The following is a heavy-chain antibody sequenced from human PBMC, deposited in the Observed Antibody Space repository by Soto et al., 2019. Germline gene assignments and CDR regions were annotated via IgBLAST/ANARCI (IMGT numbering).Heavy chain of an antibody. D-gene: IGHD3-22*01. Sequence: KPSETLSLTCTVSGGSISSYYWSWIRQPPGKGLEWIGYIYYSGSTNYNPSLKSRVTISVDTSKNQFSLKLSSVTAADTAVYYCARMRGTYDSSGFDYWGQGTLVTVSS. CDR3: ARMRGTYDSSGFDY. J-gene: IGHJ4*02. CDR2: IYYSGST. V-gene: IGHV4-59*01. CDR1: GGSISSYY.